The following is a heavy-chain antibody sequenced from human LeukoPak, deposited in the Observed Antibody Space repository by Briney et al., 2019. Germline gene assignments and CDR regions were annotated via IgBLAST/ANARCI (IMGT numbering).Heavy chain of an antibody. CDR3: AKASKYYYDSSGYYGYFQH. J-gene: IGHJ1*01. D-gene: IGHD3-22*01. CDR2: ISGSGGST. Sequence: GGSLRLSCAASGFTFSSYAMGWVRQAPGKGLEWVSAISGSGGSTYYADSVKGRFTISRDNSKNTLYLQMNSLRAEDTAVYYCAKASKYYYDSSGYYGYFQHWGQGTLVTVSS. CDR1: GFTFSSYA. V-gene: IGHV3-23*01.